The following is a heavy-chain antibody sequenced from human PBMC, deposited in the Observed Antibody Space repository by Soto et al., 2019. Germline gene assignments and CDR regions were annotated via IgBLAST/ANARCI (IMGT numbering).Heavy chain of an antibody. CDR1: GGSISSSSYF. CDR3: ARHPSDFWFAP. J-gene: IGHJ5*02. Sequence: SSETLSLTCSVSGGSISSSSYFWGWIRQPPGKGLEWIGSIYYSGSTYYNPSLKSRVTVSVDTSKNQFSLKLSSVTAADTAVYYCARHPSDFWFAPWGQGTLLTVSS. CDR2: IYYSGST. V-gene: IGHV4-39*01. D-gene: IGHD2-21*02.